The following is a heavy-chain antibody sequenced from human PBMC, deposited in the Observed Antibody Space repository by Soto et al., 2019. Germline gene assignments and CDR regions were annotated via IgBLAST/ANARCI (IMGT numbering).Heavy chain of an antibody. CDR1: GFTVISNY. Sequence: GVSLSLCWAASGFTVISNYMSWVRQAPGKGLEWVSVIYSGGSTYYADSVKGRFTISRDNSKNTLYLQMNSLRAEDTAVYYCATHSLYYYDSSGYYDYWGQGTLVTVSS. D-gene: IGHD3-22*01. CDR2: IYSGGST. J-gene: IGHJ4*02. V-gene: IGHV3-53*01. CDR3: ATHSLYYYDSSGYYDY.